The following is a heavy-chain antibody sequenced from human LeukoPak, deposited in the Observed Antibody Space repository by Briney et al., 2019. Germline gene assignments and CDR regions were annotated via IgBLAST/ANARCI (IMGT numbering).Heavy chain of an antibody. CDR2: IYTSGST. CDR3: ARCSTGTYYYYYYMDV. D-gene: IGHD1-1*01. J-gene: IGHJ6*03. CDR1: GYSISSGYY. Sequence: SETLSLTCAVSGYSISSGYYWSWIRQPAGKGLEWIGRIYTSGSTNYNPSLKSRVTMSVDTSKNQFSLKLSSVTAADTAVYYCARCSTGTYYYYYYMDVWGKGTTVTVSS. V-gene: IGHV4-4*07.